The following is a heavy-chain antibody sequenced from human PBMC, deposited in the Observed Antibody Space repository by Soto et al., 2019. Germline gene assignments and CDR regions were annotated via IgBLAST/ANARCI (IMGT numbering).Heavy chain of an antibody. CDR2: IWYDGTNK. Sequence: PGGSLRLSCAASGFTFSSYGMHWVRQAPGKGLGWVAVIWYDGTNKYYVDSVKGRFTISKDNSKNTLYLQMNSLRAEDTAIYYCARDIGDQTSRWTDAFDIWGQGTMVTVS. CDR1: GFTFSSYG. J-gene: IGHJ3*02. V-gene: IGHV3-33*01. CDR3: ARDIGDQTSRWTDAFDI. D-gene: IGHD6-13*01.